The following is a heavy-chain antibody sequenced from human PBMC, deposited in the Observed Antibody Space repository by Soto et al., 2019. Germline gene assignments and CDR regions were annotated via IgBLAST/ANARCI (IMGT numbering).Heavy chain of an antibody. Sequence: GGSLRLSCAASVFTFITYGMHWVRQVPSKGLEWVAFIAYDGSDKYYADSVKGRCTISRDNSKNILYVQMSSLRAEDTAVYYCARGGEYSTYGLRAFDIWGQGTLVTVSS. J-gene: IGHJ3*02. CDR2: IAYDGSDK. CDR1: VFTFITYG. V-gene: IGHV3-30*03. CDR3: ARGGEYSTYGLRAFDI. D-gene: IGHD5-18*01.